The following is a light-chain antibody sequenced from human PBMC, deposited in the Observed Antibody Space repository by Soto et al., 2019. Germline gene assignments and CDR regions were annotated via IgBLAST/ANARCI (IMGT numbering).Light chain of an antibody. V-gene: IGLV2-14*01. CDR2: DVV. CDR3: ASYSKTATMV. J-gene: IGLJ2*01. Sequence: QSALTQPASVSGSPGQSITISCTGPHSDVGGYTYVSWYQQYPGKAPKLIIYDVVHRPSGVSNRFSGSKSGNTASLTISGLQSEDESSFYCASYSKTATMVFGGGTKLTVL. CDR1: HSDVGGYTY.